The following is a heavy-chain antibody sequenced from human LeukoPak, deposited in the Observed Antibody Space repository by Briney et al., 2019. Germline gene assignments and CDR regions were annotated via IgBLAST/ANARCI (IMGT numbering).Heavy chain of an antibody. J-gene: IGHJ3*02. CDR3: ARRRVVVASTDGASGAFDI. D-gene: IGHD2-15*01. CDR2: IYYSGST. Sequence: SETLSLTCTVSGGTISSGGYYWSWIRQRPGKGLEWIGYIYYSGSTYYNSSLRSRVTISVDTSKNQFSLKLSSVTAADTAVYFCARRRVVVASTDGASGAFDIWGQGTMVTVSS. CDR1: GGTISSGGYY. V-gene: IGHV4-31*03.